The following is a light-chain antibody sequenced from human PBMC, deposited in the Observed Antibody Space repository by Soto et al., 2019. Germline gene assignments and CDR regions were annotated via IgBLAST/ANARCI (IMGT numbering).Light chain of an antibody. CDR2: AAS. CDR3: LQYYSYPVT. V-gene: IGKV1-8*01. CDR1: QGISSY. Sequence: AIRMTQSPSSFSASTGDRVTITCRASQGISSYLAWYQQKPGKAPKLLIYAASTLQSGVPSRLNGSGAGTDCTLTISCLQSEGFATYYWLQYYSYPVTFGAGTKVDIK. J-gene: IGKJ3*01.